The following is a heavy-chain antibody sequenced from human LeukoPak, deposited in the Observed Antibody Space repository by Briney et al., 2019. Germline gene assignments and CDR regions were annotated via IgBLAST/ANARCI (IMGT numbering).Heavy chain of an antibody. CDR1: GGSISSSSYY. V-gene: IGHV4-39*07. D-gene: IGHD7-27*01. J-gene: IGHJ4*02. CDR2: IYYSGST. Sequence: PSETLSLTCTVSGGSISSSSYYWGWIRQPPGKGLEWIGSIYYSGSTYYNPSLKSRVTISVDTSKNQFSLKLSSVTAADTAVYYCARTARGSGETDYWGQGTLVTVSS. CDR3: ARTARGSGETDY.